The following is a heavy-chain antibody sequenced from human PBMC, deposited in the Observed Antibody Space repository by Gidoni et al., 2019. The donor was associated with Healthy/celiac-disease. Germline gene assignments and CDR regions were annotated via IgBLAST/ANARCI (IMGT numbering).Heavy chain of an antibody. CDR2: MNPNSGNT. CDR3: ARAPATKRRYYYYYGMDV. J-gene: IGHJ6*02. CDR1: GYTFTSYD. D-gene: IGHD2-8*01. V-gene: IGHV1-8*01. Sequence: QVQLVQSGAEVKKPGASVKVSCKASGYTFTSYDINWVRQATGQGLEWMGWMNPNSGNTGYAQKFQGRVTMTRNTSRSTAYMELSSLRSEDTAVYYCARAPATKRRYYYYYGMDVWGQGTTVTVSS.